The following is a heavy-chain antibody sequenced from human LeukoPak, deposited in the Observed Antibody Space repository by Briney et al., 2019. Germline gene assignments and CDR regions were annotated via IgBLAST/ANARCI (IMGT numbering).Heavy chain of an antibody. V-gene: IGHV3-48*03. CDR3: ARDGDSSGYYAAFDI. CDR2: ISSSGSTI. D-gene: IGHD3-22*01. Sequence: GGSLRLSCAASGFTFNNYEMNWVRQAPGKGLEWVSYISSSGSTIYYADSVKGRFTISRDNAKNSLYLQMNSLRAEDTAVYYCARDGDSSGYYAAFDIWGQGTMVTVSS. CDR1: GFTFNNYE. J-gene: IGHJ3*02.